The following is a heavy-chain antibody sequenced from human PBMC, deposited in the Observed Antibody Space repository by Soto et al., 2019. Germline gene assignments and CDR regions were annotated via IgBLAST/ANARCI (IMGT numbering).Heavy chain of an antibody. Sequence: QAQLVQSVAEVKKSGASVKVSCKTSGYTFNSYGISWVRQAPGQGLEWMGWINTFSGITNYAQKFQGRATMTTDTSTSTAYMNLRSLRSDDTAVYYCVRDLLGSSFSDYWGQGTLVTVSS. D-gene: IGHD3-16*01. CDR2: INTFSGIT. CDR3: VRDLLGSSFSDY. V-gene: IGHV1-18*04. J-gene: IGHJ4*02. CDR1: GYTFNSYG.